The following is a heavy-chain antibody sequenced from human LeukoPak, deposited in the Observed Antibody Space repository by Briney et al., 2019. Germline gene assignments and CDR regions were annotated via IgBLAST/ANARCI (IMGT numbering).Heavy chain of an antibody. V-gene: IGHV3-21*01. CDR1: GFTFSTYS. CDR3: ARDNWIEAHYFDY. Sequence: GGPLRLSCVASGFTFSTYSMNWVRQAPGKGLEWVSFISTSSNYNYYADSVKGRFTISRDNAKNSLYLQMNSLRAEDTAVYYCARDNWIEAHYFDYWGQGTLVTVSS. D-gene: IGHD1-20*01. CDR2: ISTSSNYN. J-gene: IGHJ4*02.